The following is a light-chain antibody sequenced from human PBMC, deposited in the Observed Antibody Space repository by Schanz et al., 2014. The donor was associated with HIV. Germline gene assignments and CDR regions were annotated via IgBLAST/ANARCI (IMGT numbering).Light chain of an antibody. V-gene: IGKV3-15*01. CDR1: QSVSSN. J-gene: IGKJ1*01. CDR3: QQLNTYPWT. CDR2: GAS. Sequence: EIVMTQSPATLSVSPGERATLSCRASQSVSSNLAWYQQKPGQAPRLLIYGASTRATGIPARFSGSGSGTEFTLTISSLQSEDFATYYCQQLNTYPWTFGQGTKVEI.